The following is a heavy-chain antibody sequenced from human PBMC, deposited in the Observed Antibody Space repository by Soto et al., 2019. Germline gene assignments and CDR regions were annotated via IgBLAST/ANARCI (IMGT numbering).Heavy chain of an antibody. CDR1: GFTFSSYS. CDR2: ISSSSSYI. V-gene: IGHV3-21*01. Sequence: PGGSLRLSCAASGFTFSSYSMNWVRQAPGKGLEWVSSISSSSSYIYYADSVKGRFTISRDNAKNSLYLQMNSLRAEDTAVYYCARDDPYGDYVSDYWGQGTLVTVSS. J-gene: IGHJ4*02. CDR3: ARDDPYGDYVSDY. D-gene: IGHD4-17*01.